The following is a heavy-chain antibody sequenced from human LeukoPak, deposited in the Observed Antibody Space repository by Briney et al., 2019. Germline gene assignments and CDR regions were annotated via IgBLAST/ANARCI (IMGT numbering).Heavy chain of an antibody. J-gene: IGHJ4*02. D-gene: IGHD6-13*01. CDR3: ASVEPRGIIWYPY. Sequence: SETLSLTCAVSGASISSNNWWWSWVRQPPGKGLEWIGEIYHSGSTNYNPSLKSRVTMSVDKSKSQFSLKLSSVTAADTAVYYCASVEPRGIIWYPYWGQGTLVTVSS. V-gene: IGHV4-4*02. CDR2: IYHSGST. CDR1: GASISSNNW.